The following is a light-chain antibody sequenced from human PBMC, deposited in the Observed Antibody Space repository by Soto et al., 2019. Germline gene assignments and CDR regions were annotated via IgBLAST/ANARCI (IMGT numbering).Light chain of an antibody. CDR3: SSYTSSSTHG. J-gene: IGLJ1*01. Sequence: QSALTQPASVSGSPGQSITISCTGTSRDVGCYNYVSWYQQHPGKAPKLMIYDVSNRLSGVSNRFSGSKSGNTASLTISGLQAEDEADYYCSSYTSSSTHGFGTGTKVTVL. V-gene: IGLV2-14*01. CDR1: SRDVGCYNY. CDR2: DVS.